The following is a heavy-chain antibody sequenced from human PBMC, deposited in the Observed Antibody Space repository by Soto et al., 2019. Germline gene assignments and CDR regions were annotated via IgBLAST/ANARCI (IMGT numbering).Heavy chain of an antibody. CDR1: GLSFGIYT. Sequence: PGGSLRLSCSASGLSFGIYTISWFRQAPGKWLEWVGFIRGEAYGGTTEYAASVKGRFTISRDDSKGIAYLQMNSLKTEDTAVYYCCSPKPSYATSLYYFDNWGQGTLVTVS. CDR3: CSPKPSYATSLYYFDN. J-gene: IGHJ4*02. V-gene: IGHV3-49*03. CDR2: IRGEAYGGTT. D-gene: IGHD2-2*01.